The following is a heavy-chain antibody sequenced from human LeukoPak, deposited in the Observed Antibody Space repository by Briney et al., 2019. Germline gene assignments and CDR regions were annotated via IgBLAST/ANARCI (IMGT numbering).Heavy chain of an antibody. CDR1: GGTFSSYA. V-gene: IGHV1-69*13. J-gene: IGHJ4*02. D-gene: IGHD6-19*01. CDR3: ARGGQWLALYYFDY. Sequence: SVKVSCKASGGTFSSYAISWVRQAPGQGLEWMGGIITIFGTANYAQKFQGRVTITADESTSTAYMELSSLRSEDTAVYYCARGGQWLALYYFDYWGQGTLVTVSS. CDR2: IITIFGTA.